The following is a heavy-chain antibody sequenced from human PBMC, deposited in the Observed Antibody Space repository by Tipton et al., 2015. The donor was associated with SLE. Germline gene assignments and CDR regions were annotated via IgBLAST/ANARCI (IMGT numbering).Heavy chain of an antibody. V-gene: IGHV4-38-2*02. J-gene: IGHJ4*02. CDR1: GYSISSGYY. CDR2: IYHSGST. D-gene: IGHD6-19*01. Sequence: TLSLTCTVSGYSISSGYYWGWIRQPPGKGLEWIGSIYHSGSTYYNPSLKSRVTISVDTSKNQFSLKLSSVTAADTAVYYCARDRIAVAGPIDYWGQGTLVTVSS. CDR3: ARDRIAVAGPIDY.